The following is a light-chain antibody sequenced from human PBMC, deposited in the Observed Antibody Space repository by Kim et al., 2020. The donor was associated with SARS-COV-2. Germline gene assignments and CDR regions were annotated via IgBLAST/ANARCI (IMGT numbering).Light chain of an antibody. Sequence: LSREERATLSCSASQSVGSSYVAWYQKKPGPPPRLLIYGSSSRASGIPDRFSGSGSGTDFTLTISRLEPEDFAVYYCQQYGNLVTFGGGTKVDIK. CDR1: QSVGSSY. J-gene: IGKJ4*01. V-gene: IGKV3-20*01. CDR2: GSS. CDR3: QQYGNLVT.